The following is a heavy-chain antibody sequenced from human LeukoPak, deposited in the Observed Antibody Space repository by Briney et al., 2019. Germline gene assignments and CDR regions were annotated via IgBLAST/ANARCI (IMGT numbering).Heavy chain of an antibody. J-gene: IGHJ3*02. V-gene: IGHV3-23*01. CDR2: ISGSGGST. CDR1: GFTFSSYA. D-gene: IGHD3-10*01. Sequence: RTGGSLRLSCAASGFTFSSYAMSWVRQAPGKGLEWVSAISGSGGSTYYADSVKGRFTISRDNSKNTLHLQMNSLRAEDTAVYYCAKDRRITMVRGVIRYDAFDIWGQGTMVTVSS. CDR3: AKDRRITMVRGVIRYDAFDI.